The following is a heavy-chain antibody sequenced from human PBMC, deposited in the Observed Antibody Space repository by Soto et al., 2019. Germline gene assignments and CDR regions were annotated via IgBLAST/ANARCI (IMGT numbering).Heavy chain of an antibody. Sequence: SETLSLTCTVSGGSISSGGYYWSWIRQHPGKGLEWIGYIYYSGSTYYNPSLKSRVTISVDTSKNQFPLKLSSVTAADTAVYYCAGEQGYCSGGSCVPAYYYYGMDVWGQGTTVTVSS. CDR2: IYYSGST. CDR1: GGSISSGGYY. D-gene: IGHD2-15*01. V-gene: IGHV4-31*03. J-gene: IGHJ6*02. CDR3: AGEQGYCSGGSCVPAYYYYGMDV.